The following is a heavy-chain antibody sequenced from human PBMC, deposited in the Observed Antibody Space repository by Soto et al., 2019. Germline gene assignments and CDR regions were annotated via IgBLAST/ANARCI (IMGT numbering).Heavy chain of an antibody. CDR1: GVSLTHTAYY. D-gene: IGHD3-9*01. CDR2: IYFSGGT. J-gene: IGHJ4*02. Sequence: PSETLSLTCSVSGVSLTHTAYYWGWVRQPPGKGLEWIGSIYFSGGTAYNPSLSSRVTIFGDTSKNQFSLNLTSVTAADTALFYCARQWVADWGHFDYWGQGILVTVSS. V-gene: IGHV4-39*01. CDR3: ARQWVADWGHFDY.